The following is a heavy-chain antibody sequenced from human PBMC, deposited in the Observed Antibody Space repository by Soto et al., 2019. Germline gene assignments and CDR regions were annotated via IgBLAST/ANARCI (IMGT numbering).Heavy chain of an antibody. CDR2: MNPSTGNS. CDR3: ARRAETNGWNGFGADKYYFDF. V-gene: IGHV1-8*01. CDR1: GYTFTSYD. J-gene: IGHJ4*02. D-gene: IGHD1-1*01. Sequence: ASVKVSCKASGYTFTSYDIYWVRQATGQGLEWMGWMNPSTGNSGYAQKFQGRVTMTSDTSISTGHMELSSLRSEDTAVYYCARRAETNGWNGFGADKYYFDFWGQGTLVTVSS.